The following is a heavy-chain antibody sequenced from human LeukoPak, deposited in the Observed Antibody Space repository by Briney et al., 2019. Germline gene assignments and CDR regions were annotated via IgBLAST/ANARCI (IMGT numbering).Heavy chain of an antibody. D-gene: IGHD1-26*01. CDR1: GFTFSSYG. J-gene: IGHJ4*02. V-gene: IGHV3-33*06. CDR3: AKVSSGSYQGLDY. Sequence: GRSLRLSCAASGFTFSSYGMHWVRQAPGKGLEWVAVIWYDGSNKYYADSVKGRFTISRENSKNTLYLQMNSLRAEDTAVYYCAKVSSGSYQGLDYWGQGTLVTVSS. CDR2: IWYDGSNK.